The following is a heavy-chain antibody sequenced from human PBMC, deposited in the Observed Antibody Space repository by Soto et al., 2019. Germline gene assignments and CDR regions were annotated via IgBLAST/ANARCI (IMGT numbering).Heavy chain of an antibody. J-gene: IGHJ4*02. D-gene: IGHD2-2*01. V-gene: IGHV3-15*01. CDR2: IKSKTDGGTT. CDR1: GFTFRKAW. Sequence: EVQLVESGGGLVKPGGSLRLACAASGFTFRKAWMSWVRQAPGKGLEWVGRIKSKTDGGTTDYAAPVKGRFTISRDDSNNTLYLQMISLKTEDTAVYYCTTDHVCRSPGCYSDYCDYWGPGILVTVSS. CDR3: TTDHVCRSPGCYSDYCDY.